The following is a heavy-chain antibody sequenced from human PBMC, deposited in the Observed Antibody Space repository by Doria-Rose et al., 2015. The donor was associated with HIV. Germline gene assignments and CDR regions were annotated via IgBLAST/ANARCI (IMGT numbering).Heavy chain of an antibody. CDR1: GFTVSSNH. CDR2: IYSDGRT. Sequence: GGGLVQPGGSLRLSCAASGFTVSSNHMSWVRQAPGKGLEWVSVIYSDGRTYYADSVKGRFTVSRDNSKNTLYLQINSLRAEDTAVYYCARDPFQSWAYWGQGTLVTVSS. D-gene: IGHD3-16*01. V-gene: IGHV3-66*01. CDR3: ARDPFQSWAY. J-gene: IGHJ4*02.